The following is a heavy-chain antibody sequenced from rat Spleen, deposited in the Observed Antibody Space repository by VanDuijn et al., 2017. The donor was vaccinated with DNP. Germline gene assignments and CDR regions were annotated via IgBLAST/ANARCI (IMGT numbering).Heavy chain of an antibody. J-gene: IGHJ2*01. CDR1: GFTFSDYG. Sequence: EVQLVESGGGLVQPGGSMKLSCAASGFTFSDYGMAWVRQAPTKSLEWVASITYDGGSTYYRDSVKGRFTISRDNAKNTLYLQMESLRSEDTATYYCAKEALRAPFDYWGQGVMVTVSS. V-gene: IGHV5-20*01. CDR2: ITYDGGST. D-gene: IGHD3-1*01. CDR3: AKEALRAPFDY.